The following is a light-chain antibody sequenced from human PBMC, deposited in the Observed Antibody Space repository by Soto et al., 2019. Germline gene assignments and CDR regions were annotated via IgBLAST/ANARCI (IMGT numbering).Light chain of an antibody. J-gene: IGKJ5*01. CDR1: QSVSSY. V-gene: IGKV3-11*01. CDR2: DAS. CDR3: EQRNSWRIT. Sequence: EIALTQSPATLSLSPGERATLSCRASQSVSSYLAWYQQKPGQAPRLLIFDASNRATGSRVRFSGSGYGTDFTLTISRLEPEDFAFYYYEQRNSWRITFGQGTGLEIK.